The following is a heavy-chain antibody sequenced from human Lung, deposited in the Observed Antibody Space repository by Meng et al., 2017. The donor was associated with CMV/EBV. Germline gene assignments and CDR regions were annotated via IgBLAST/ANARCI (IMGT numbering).Heavy chain of an antibody. V-gene: IGHV3-23*03. J-gene: IGHJ5*02. CDR2: IYAGGRSA. CDR1: GFTFNNYA. D-gene: IGHD6-13*01. CDR3: AKDSTYSA. Sequence: LRLSCAASGFTFNNYAMNWVRQAPGKGLEWVAVIYAGGRSAYYADSVKGRFTIFRDSSKNTVYLEMNSLRAEDTALYYCAKDSTYSAWGQGTLVTVSS.